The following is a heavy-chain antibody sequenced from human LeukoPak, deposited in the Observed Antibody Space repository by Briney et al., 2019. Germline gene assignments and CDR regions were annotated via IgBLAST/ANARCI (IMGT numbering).Heavy chain of an antibody. D-gene: IGHD4-17*01. Sequence: EGSLRLSCAASGFTFSSYAMSWVRQAPGKGLEWISAISGSGGSTYYADSVKGRFTISRDNSKNTLYLQMNSLTAEDKAVYYCAPTTVTRLDYFDYWGQGTLVTVSS. CDR1: GFTFSSYA. CDR2: ISGSGGST. CDR3: APTTVTRLDYFDY. V-gene: IGHV3-23*01. J-gene: IGHJ4*02.